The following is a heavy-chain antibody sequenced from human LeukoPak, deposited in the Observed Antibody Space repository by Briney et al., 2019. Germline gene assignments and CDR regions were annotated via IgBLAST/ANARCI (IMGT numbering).Heavy chain of an antibody. CDR2: ISYDGSNK. J-gene: IGHJ4*02. V-gene: IGHV3-30-3*01. D-gene: IGHD5-18*01. CDR3: ARDKYSYGSFDY. Sequence: GGSLRLSCAASGFTFSSYAMHWVRQAPGKGLEWVAVISYDGSNKYYADSVKGRFTISRDNSKNTLYLQMNSLRAEDTAVYYCARDKYSYGSFDYWGQGTLVTVSS. CDR1: GFTFSSYA.